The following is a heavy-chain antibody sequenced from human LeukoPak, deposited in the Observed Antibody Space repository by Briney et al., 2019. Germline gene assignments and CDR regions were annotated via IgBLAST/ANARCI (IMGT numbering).Heavy chain of an antibody. CDR3: ATNRGYSGYDPSAFDI. Sequence: ASVKVSCTASGYTFTSYDINWVRQATGQGLEWMGWMNPNSGNTGYAQKFQGRVTMTRNTSISTAYMELSSLRSEDTAVYYCATNRGYSGYDPSAFDIWGQGTMVTVSS. D-gene: IGHD5-12*01. V-gene: IGHV1-8*01. J-gene: IGHJ3*02. CDR2: MNPNSGNT. CDR1: GYTFTSYD.